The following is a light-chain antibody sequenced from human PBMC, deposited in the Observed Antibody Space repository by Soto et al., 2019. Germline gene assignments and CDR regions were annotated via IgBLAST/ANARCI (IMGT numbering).Light chain of an antibody. Sequence: QSALTQPASVSGSPGQSITISCTGTSSDVGSYNLVSWYQQLPGKAPKLMIYGGSKRPSGVPNRFSGSKSGNTASLTISGLEAEDEADYYCCSYAGSSTWVFGGGTKLTVL. CDR1: SSDVGSYNL. CDR2: GGS. V-gene: IGLV2-23*01. J-gene: IGLJ3*02. CDR3: CSYAGSSTWV.